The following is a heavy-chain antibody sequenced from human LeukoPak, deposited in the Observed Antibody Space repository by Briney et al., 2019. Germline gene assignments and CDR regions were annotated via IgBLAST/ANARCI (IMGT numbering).Heavy chain of an antibody. Sequence: GGSLRLSCAASGFTFYSYSMNWVRQAPGKGLEWVSSISSSSNYIYYADSVKGRFTISRDNAKNSLYLQMNSLRAEDTAVYYCARDRIIYGDYGDTFDIWGRGTMVTVSS. V-gene: IGHV3-21*01. J-gene: IGHJ3*02. D-gene: IGHD4-17*01. CDR1: GFTFYSYS. CDR3: ARDRIIYGDYGDTFDI. CDR2: ISSSSNYI.